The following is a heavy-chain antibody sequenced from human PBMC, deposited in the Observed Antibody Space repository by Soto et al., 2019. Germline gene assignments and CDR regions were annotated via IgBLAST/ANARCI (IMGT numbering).Heavy chain of an antibody. J-gene: IGHJ5*02. Sequence: QMQLQASGPGLVKPSETLSLTCNVSGASVSHGYWSWIRQPPGKGLEWIGFMYFGGSFNYNPSLQRRATISVETSKNQFSMKYTSVTASDTAVYYCARSYYDSTGFAVDPWGQGTLVTVSS. CDR1: GASVSHGY. D-gene: IGHD3-22*01. CDR2: MYFGGSF. CDR3: ARSYYDSTGFAVDP. V-gene: IGHV4-59*02.